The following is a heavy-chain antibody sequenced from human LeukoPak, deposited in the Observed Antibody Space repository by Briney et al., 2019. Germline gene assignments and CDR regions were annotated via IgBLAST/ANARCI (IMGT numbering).Heavy chain of an antibody. CDR2: IYTSGST. J-gene: IGHJ4*02. Sequence: SETLSLTCTVSGGSIGSYYWSWIRQPPGKGLEWIGHIYTSGSTNYNPSLKSRVTISVDTSKNQFSLKLSSVTAADTAVYYCARLTRDGYNWAYYFDYWGQGTLVTVSS. V-gene: IGHV4-4*09. D-gene: IGHD5-24*01. CDR1: GGSIGSYY. CDR3: ARLTRDGYNWAYYFDY.